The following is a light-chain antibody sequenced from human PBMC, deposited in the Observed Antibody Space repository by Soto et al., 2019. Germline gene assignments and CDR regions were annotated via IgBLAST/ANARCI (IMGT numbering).Light chain of an antibody. J-gene: IGLJ2*01. CDR3: SSYTSSSTVV. V-gene: IGLV2-14*01. CDR2: DVS. Sequence: QSVLTQPASVTGSPGQSITISCTGTSSDVGGYNYVSWYQQHPGKAPKLMIYDVSNRPSGVSNRFSGSKSGNTASLTISGLHAEAEADYYCSSYTSSSTVVFGGGTKLTVL. CDR1: SSDVGGYNY.